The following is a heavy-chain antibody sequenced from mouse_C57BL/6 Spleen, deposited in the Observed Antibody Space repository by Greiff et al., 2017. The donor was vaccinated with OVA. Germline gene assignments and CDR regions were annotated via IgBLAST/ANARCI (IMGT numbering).Heavy chain of an antibody. CDR1: GYTFTRYW. D-gene: IGHD1-1*01. CDR3: ARSGYYGSSYWYFDV. V-gene: IGHV1-7*01. CDR2: INPSSGYT. J-gene: IGHJ1*03. Sequence: QVHVKQSGAELAKPGASVKLSCKASGYTFTRYWIHFLPQRPGQGLAWIGYINPSSGYTKYNQKFKDKATLTADKSSSTAYMQLSSLTYEDSAVYYCARSGYYGSSYWYFDVWGTGTTVTVSS.